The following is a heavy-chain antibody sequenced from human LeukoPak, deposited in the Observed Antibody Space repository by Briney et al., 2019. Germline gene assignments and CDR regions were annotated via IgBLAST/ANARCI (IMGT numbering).Heavy chain of an antibody. D-gene: IGHD2-15*01. J-gene: IGHJ4*02. Sequence: GGSLRLSCAASGFNFRNYWMGWVRQAPGKGLEWVANINPDGGGKFYVDSVEGRFTISRDNAKNSLYLQMNSLRAEDTAVYYCARVLCSGGSCPLDYWGQGTLVTVSS. CDR3: ARVLCSGGSCPLDY. CDR1: GFNFRNYW. V-gene: IGHV3-7*03. CDR2: INPDGGGK.